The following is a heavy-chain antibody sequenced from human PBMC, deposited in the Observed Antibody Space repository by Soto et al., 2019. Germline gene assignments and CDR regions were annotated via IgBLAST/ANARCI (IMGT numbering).Heavy chain of an antibody. D-gene: IGHD5-12*01. J-gene: IGHJ4*02. Sequence: SETLSLTCTVSGGSISSYYWSWIRQPPGKGLEWIGYIYYSGSTNYNPSLKSRVTISVDTSKNQFSLKLSSVTAADTAVYYCARVDIVATGTFDYWGQGTLVTVSS. CDR3: ARVDIVATGTFDY. CDR1: GGSISSYY. CDR2: IYYSGST. V-gene: IGHV4-59*01.